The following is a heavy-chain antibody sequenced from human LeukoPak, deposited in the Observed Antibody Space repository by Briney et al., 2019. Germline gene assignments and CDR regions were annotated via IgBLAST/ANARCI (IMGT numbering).Heavy chain of an antibody. CDR1: GFTSFSLP. V-gene: IGHV3-23*01. CDR3: AKPPKLWFGY. D-gene: IGHD3-10*01. J-gene: IGHJ4*02. Sequence: SGGSLRLSCEASGFTSFSLPMNWVRQAPGKGLEWVSAISGSGGSTYYADSVKGRFTISRDNSKNTLYLQMNSLRAEDTAVYYCAKPPKLWFGYWGQGTPVTVSS. CDR2: ISGSGGST.